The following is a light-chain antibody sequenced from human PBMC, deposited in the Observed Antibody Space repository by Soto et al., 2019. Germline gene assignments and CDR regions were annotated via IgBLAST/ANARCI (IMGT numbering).Light chain of an antibody. CDR2: GAS. V-gene: IGKV3-15*01. CDR1: QRISSN. J-gene: IGKJ2*01. Sequence: EILMTQSQATLSFSPGERATLSCRASQRISSNVAWYQQKPGQAPRLLIYGASTRATGVPARFSGGGSGTEFTLSISSLQSEDFAVYFCQQYKEWPPYTFGQGTKLEIK. CDR3: QQYKEWPPYT.